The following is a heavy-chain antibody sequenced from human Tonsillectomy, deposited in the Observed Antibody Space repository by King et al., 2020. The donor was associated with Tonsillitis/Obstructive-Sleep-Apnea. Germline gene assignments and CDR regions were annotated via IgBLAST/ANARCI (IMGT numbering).Heavy chain of an antibody. CDR2: ISGGGGST. D-gene: IGHD2-2*01. V-gene: IGHV3-23*04. J-gene: IGHJ6*02. CDR3: AKDCRSTSCYGMDV. CDR1: GFTFSSYA. Sequence: QLVESGGGLVQPGGSLRLSCAASGFTFSSYAMSWVRQAPGQGLEWVSTISGGGGSTYYADSVKGRFTISRDNFKSTLYLQMNSLRVEDTAVYYCAKDCRSTSCYGMDVWGRGTTVIVSS.